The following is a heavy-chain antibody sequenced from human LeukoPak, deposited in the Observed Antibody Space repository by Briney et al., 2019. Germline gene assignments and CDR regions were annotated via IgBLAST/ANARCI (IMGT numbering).Heavy chain of an antibody. CDR2: IYYSGST. CDR1: GGSISNYY. D-gene: IGHD4-17*01. CDR3: ARGSYYGDSRHVLY. V-gene: IGHV4-39*07. J-gene: IGHJ4*02. Sequence: PSETLSLTCTVSGGSISNYYWGWIRQPPGKGLEWIGSIYYSGSTYYNPSLKSRVTISVDTSKNQFSLKLSSVTAADTAVYYCARGSYYGDSRHVLYWGQGTLVTVSS.